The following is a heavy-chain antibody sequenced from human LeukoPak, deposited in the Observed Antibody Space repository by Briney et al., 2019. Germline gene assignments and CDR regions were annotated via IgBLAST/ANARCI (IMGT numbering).Heavy chain of an antibody. Sequence: GGSLRLSCAASGFTFSSYEMNWVRQAPGKGLEWVSYISSSGSTIYYADSVKGRFTISRDNAKNSLYLQMNSLRAEDTAVYYCARVTSSGYSRYWGQGTLVTVSS. V-gene: IGHV3-48*03. J-gene: IGHJ4*02. CDR1: GFTFSSYE. CDR2: ISSSGSTI. CDR3: ARVTSSGYSRY. D-gene: IGHD3-22*01.